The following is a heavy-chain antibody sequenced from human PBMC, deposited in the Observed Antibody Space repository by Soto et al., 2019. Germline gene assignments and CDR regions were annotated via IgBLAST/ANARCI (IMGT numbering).Heavy chain of an antibody. J-gene: IGHJ4*02. CDR1: GFTFSSYA. CDR3: ARDLRYYNSRGYYGFFDY. V-gene: IGHV3-30*09. CDR2: TSNDGVKE. Sequence: QVQLVESGGGMVQPGRSLRLSCAASGFTFSSYAMHWVRQPPGKGLEWVSATSNDGVKEYYADSVKGRFAISRDNSKSTLYLQMSTLGPEDTAVYYCARDLRYYNSRGYYGFFDYGGQGTLVTVSS. D-gene: IGHD3-22*01.